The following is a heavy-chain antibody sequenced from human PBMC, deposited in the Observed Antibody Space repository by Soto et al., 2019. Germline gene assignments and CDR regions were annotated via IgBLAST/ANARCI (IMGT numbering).Heavy chain of an antibody. D-gene: IGHD3-10*01. V-gene: IGHV3-30*03. CDR2: ISYDGSNK. Sequence: VQLVESGGGVVQPGRSLRLSCAASGFTFSSYGMHWVRQAPGKGLEWVAVISYDGSNKYYADSVKGRFTISRDNSKNTLYLQMNSLRAEDTAVYYCAIGSGFDYWGQGTLVTVSS. J-gene: IGHJ4*02. CDR3: AIGSGFDY. CDR1: GFTFSSYG.